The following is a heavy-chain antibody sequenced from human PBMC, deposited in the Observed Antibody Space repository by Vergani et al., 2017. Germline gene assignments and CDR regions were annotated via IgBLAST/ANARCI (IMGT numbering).Heavy chain of an antibody. Sequence: EVQLVESGGGLVQPGGSLRLSCAASGFTFSSYEMNWVRQAPGKGLEWVSYISSSGSTIYYADSVKGRFTISRDNAKNSLYLQMNSLRAEDTAVYYCARGGRLAVVVVVGGYFDNWGQGTLVTVSS. CDR2: ISSSGSTI. CDR3: ARGGRLAVVVVVGGYFDN. D-gene: IGHD2-15*01. CDR1: GFTFSSYE. J-gene: IGHJ4*02. V-gene: IGHV3-48*03.